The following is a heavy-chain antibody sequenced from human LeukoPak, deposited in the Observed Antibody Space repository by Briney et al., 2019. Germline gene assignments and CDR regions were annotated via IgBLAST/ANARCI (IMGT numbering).Heavy chain of an antibody. D-gene: IGHD2-2*01. CDR2: MSGGGGST. Sequence: GGSLRLSCAASGFTFSSYGMSWVRQAPGKGLEWVSAMSGGGGSTFYADSVKGRFTISRDNSKNTLYLQMNSLRDEDTAVYYCAKSHCSSFSCSRAEFWGQGTLVTVSS. CDR1: GFTFSSYG. CDR3: AKSHCSSFSCSRAEF. J-gene: IGHJ4*02. V-gene: IGHV3-23*01.